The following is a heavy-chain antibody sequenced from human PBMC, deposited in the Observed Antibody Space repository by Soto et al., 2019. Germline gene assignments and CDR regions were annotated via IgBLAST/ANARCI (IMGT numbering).Heavy chain of an antibody. V-gene: IGHV4-4*07. D-gene: IGHD3-22*01. J-gene: IGHJ6*02. CDR2: IYTSGST. CDR1: GGSISSYY. CDR3: ARDRWITMIVVGSGYYYGMDV. Sequence: PSETLSLTCTVSGGSISSYYWSWIRRPAGKGLEWIGRIYTSGSTNYNPSLKSRVTMSVDTSKNQFSLKLSSVTAADTAVYYCARDRWITMIVVGSGYYYGMDVWGQGTTVTVS.